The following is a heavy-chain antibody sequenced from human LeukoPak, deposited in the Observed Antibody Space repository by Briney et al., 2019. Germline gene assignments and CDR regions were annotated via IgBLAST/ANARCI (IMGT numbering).Heavy chain of an antibody. V-gene: IGHV4-4*07. D-gene: IGHD6-19*01. CDR1: SGSIGSFY. CDR2: IYTSGST. CDR3: ARAIAVAGTPFDY. J-gene: IGHJ4*02. Sequence: SETLSLTCTISSGSIGSFYWSWIRQPAGKGLEWIGRIYTSGSTNYNPSLKSRVTMSVDTSKNQFSLKLSSVTAADTAVYYCARAIAVAGTPFDYWGQGTLVTVSS.